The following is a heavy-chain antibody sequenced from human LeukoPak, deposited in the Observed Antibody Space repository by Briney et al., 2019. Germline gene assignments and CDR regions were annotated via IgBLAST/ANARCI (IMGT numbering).Heavy chain of an antibody. Sequence: GSSVKVSCKASGGTFSSYAISWVRQAPGQGLEWMGRIIPILGIANYAQKFQGRVTITADKSTSTAYMELSSLRSEDTAVYYCARAYSRSSHYYYGMDVWGQGTTVTVSS. CDR3: ARAYSRSSHYYYGMDV. J-gene: IGHJ6*02. D-gene: IGHD6-13*01. CDR2: IIPILGIA. CDR1: GGTFSSYA. V-gene: IGHV1-69*04.